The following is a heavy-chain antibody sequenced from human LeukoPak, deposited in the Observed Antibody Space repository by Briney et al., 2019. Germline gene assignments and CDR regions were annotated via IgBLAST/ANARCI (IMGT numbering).Heavy chain of an antibody. V-gene: IGHV1-18*01. J-gene: IGHJ4*02. CDR2: ISAYNGNT. D-gene: IGHD3-10*01. CDR3: ARRVRYYYGSGSYYEYYFDY. CDR1: GYTFTNYG. Sequence: ASVKVSCKTSGYTFTNYGISWVRQAPGQGLEWMGWISAYNGNTVYAQKLQGRVTITTDTSTSTAYMELRSLRSDDTAVYYCARRVRYYYGSGSYYEYYFDYWGQGTLVTVSS.